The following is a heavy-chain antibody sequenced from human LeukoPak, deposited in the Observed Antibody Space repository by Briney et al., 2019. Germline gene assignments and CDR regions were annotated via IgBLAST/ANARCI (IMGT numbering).Heavy chain of an antibody. J-gene: IGHJ4*02. CDR3: AKGKGFGRSCPFDY. Sequence: GGSLRLSCAASGFSFSSYAMSWVRQAPGKGLEWVSGLIGSGGNIYYADSVKGRFTVSRDNYKKTLYLQTNSLKAEGTAVYYCAKGKGFGRSCPFDYWGQGTLVTVSS. D-gene: IGHD6-13*01. CDR2: LIGSGGNI. V-gene: IGHV3-23*01. CDR1: GFSFSSYA.